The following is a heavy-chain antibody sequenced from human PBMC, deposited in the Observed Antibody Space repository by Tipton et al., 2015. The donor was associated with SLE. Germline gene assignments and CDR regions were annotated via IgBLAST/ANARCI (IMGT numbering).Heavy chain of an antibody. CDR1: GFTFSSYA. CDR3: ARALSGSYLRAPDDAFDI. J-gene: IGHJ3*02. Sequence: SLRLSCAASGFTFSSYAMHWVRQAPGKGLEWVAVISYDGSYKYYADSVKGRFTISRDNSKNTLYLQMNSLRAEDTAVYYCARALSGSYLRAPDDAFDIWGQGTMVTVSS. V-gene: IGHV3-30-3*01. D-gene: IGHD1-26*01. CDR2: ISYDGSYK.